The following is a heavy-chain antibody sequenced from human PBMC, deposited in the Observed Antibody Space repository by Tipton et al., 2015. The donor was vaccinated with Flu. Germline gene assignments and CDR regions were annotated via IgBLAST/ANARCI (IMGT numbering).Heavy chain of an antibody. J-gene: IGHJ4*02. CDR3: ARGDGYNLDY. Sequence: TLSLTCTVSGYSISSGFYWGWIRQPPGKGLEWIGNIYHSGSTFYNPSLKSRVTISVDTSKNQFSLKLSSVTAADTAVYYCARGDGYNLDYWGQGTLVTVSS. CDR1: GYSISSGFY. CDR2: IYHSGST. D-gene: IGHD5-24*01. V-gene: IGHV4-38-2*02.